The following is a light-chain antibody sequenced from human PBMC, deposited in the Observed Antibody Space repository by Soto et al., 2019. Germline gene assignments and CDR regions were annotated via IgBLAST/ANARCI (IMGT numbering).Light chain of an antibody. Sequence: EVVMTQSPATLSVSPGEGATLSCRASQSVRSNLAWYQKKAGQSHRLLIYGASTRATAVPARFSGSGSGTEFTLTISSLQSEDFAVYYCQQYDNSPLTFRGGTQVEIK. CDR1: QSVRSN. J-gene: IGKJ4*01. CDR2: GAS. CDR3: QQYDNSPLT. V-gene: IGKV3-15*01.